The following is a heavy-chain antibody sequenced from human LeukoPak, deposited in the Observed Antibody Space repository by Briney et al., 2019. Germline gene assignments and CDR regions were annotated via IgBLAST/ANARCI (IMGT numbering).Heavy chain of an antibody. Sequence: PGGSLRLSCAASGFTFSSYAMSWVRQAPGKGLEWVSAISSSGGDTYYADSVKGRFTMSRDMAKDTLYLQMNSLRAEDTAVYYCAKDLKAVLFAYFDYWGQGTLVTVS. CDR3: AKDLKAVLFAYFDY. V-gene: IGHV3-23*01. CDR1: GFTFSSYA. J-gene: IGHJ4*02. CDR2: ISSSGGDT. D-gene: IGHD3-16*01.